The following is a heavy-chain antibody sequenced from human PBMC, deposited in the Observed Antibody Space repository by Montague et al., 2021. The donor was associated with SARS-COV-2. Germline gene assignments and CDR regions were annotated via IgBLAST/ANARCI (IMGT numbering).Heavy chain of an antibody. CDR2: ISSSSSYT. D-gene: IGHD3-16*01. J-gene: IGHJ3*02. CDR3: ARVRAIYDYVWGSYRPGAFDI. Sequence: SLRLSCAASGFTFSDYYMSWIRQAPGKGLEWVSYISSSSSYTNYADSVKGRFTISRDNAKNSLYLQMNSLRAEDTAVYYCARVRAIYDYVWGSYRPGAFDIWGQGTMVTVSS. V-gene: IGHV3-11*05. CDR1: GFTFSDYY.